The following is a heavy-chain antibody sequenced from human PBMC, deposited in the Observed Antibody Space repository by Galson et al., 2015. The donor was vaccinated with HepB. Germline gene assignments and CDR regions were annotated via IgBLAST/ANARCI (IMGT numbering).Heavy chain of an antibody. CDR2: ISGSGGST. CDR3: ANFRLTSGAIDY. J-gene: IGHJ4*02. D-gene: IGHD3-16*01. V-gene: IGHV3-23*01. CDR1: GFTFSSYA. Sequence: SLRLSCAASGFTFSSYAMSWVRQAPGKGLEWVSAISGSGGSTYYADSVKGRFTISRDNSKNTLYLQMNSLRAEDTAVYYCANFRLTSGAIDYWGQGTLVTVSS.